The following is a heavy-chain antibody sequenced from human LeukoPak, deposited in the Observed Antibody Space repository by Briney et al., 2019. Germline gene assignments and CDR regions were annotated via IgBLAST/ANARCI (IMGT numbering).Heavy chain of an antibody. V-gene: IGHV3-64*01. Sequence: GGSLRLSCVASGFTLRDHGMHWVRQAPGKGLESVSAINSNGGSTYYAPSVKGRFTISREESKNTLYLQMNSLRAEDTAVYYCARAPGGYYFDYWGQGTLVTVSS. CDR1: GFTLRDHG. CDR2: INSNGGST. J-gene: IGHJ4*02. CDR3: ARAPGGYYFDY. D-gene: IGHD3-10*01.